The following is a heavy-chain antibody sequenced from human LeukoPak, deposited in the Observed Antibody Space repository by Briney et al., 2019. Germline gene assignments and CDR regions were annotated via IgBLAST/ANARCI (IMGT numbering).Heavy chain of an antibody. Sequence: ASETLSLTCAVSGGSISSSNWWSWVRQPPGKGLEWIGEIYHSGSTNYNPSLKSRVTISVDTSKNQFSLKLSSVTAADTAVYYCARPLHYGSGSFWFDPWGQGTLVTVSS. D-gene: IGHD3-10*01. CDR1: GGSISSSNW. CDR2: IYHSGST. V-gene: IGHV4-4*02. CDR3: ARPLHYGSGSFWFDP. J-gene: IGHJ5*02.